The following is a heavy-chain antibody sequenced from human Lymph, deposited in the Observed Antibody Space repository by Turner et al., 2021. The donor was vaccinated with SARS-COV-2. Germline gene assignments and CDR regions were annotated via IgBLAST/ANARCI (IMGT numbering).Heavy chain of an antibody. CDR3: ARGPPDFPYYFDY. Sequence: VQLVESGGGLVKPGGSLRLSCAASGFTFSSYSMNWVRQARVKGLEWVSSITFTSSYIYYADSVKGRFTISRDNAKNSLYLQMNSLRAEDTAVYYCARGPPDFPYYFDYWGQGTLVTVSS. J-gene: IGHJ4*02. V-gene: IGHV3-21*01. CDR1: GFTFSSYS. D-gene: IGHD2-21*02. CDR2: ITFTSSYI.